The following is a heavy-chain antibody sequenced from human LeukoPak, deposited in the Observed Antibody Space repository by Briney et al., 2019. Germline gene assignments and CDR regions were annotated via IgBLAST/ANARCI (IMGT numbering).Heavy chain of an antibody. V-gene: IGHV3-33*08. CDR3: ARDGPAGDHGVTTYYFDY. CDR1: AFTFATYA. Sequence: GGSLRLSCAASAFTFATYAMSWVRQAPGKGLKWVAVIWYDGSNKYYADSVKGRFTISRDNSKNTLYLQMNSLRVEDTAVYYCARDGPAGDHGVTTYYFDYWGQGTLVTVSS. J-gene: IGHJ4*02. D-gene: IGHD4-17*01. CDR2: IWYDGSNK.